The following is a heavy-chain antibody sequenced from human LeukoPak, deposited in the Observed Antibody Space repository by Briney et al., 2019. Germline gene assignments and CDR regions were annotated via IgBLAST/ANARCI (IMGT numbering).Heavy chain of an antibody. J-gene: IGHJ4*02. D-gene: IGHD1-26*01. CDR2: IYYSGRT. Sequence: PSGTLSLTCTFSVDSISSYYWSWIRQPPGKGLEWIGYIYYSGRTNYNPSLESRVAISVDTSKNQFSLKLSSVTAADTAVYFCARGGTYYYFDYWGQGTLVTVSS. V-gene: IGHV4-59*01. CDR1: VDSISSYY. CDR3: ARGGTYYYFDY.